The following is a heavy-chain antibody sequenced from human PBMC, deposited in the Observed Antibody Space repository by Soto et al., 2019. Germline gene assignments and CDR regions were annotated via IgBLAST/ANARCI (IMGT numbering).Heavy chain of an antibody. D-gene: IGHD1-1*01. J-gene: IGHJ5*02. CDR2: IYPSDSYT. CDR1: GYSFTSYW. Sequence: GESLKISCKGSGYSFTSYWISWVRQMPGKGLEWMGRIYPSDSYTNYSPSFQGHVTISADKSISTVYMELSSLRSEDTAVYYCARDLGETGKTGGRWFDPWGQGTLVTVSS. V-gene: IGHV5-10-1*01. CDR3: ARDLGETGKTGGRWFDP.